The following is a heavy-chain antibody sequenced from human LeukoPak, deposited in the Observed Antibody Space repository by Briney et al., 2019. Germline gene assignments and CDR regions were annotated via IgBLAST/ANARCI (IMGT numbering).Heavy chain of an antibody. V-gene: IGHV4-31*03. CDR1: GVSISTGGYY. CDR2: IVKTGST. Sequence: SETLSLTCTVSGVSISTGGYYWRWIRQLPGKGLEWIGYIVKTGSTYYNPSLRSRITISVDTSKNQFSLNLTSVTAADTAVYYCARETSGIYSEYWGQGILVTVSS. J-gene: IGHJ4*02. D-gene: IGHD1-26*01. CDR3: ARETSGIYSEY.